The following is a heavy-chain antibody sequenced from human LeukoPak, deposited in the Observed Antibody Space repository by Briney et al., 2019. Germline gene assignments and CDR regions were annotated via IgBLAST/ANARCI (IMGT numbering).Heavy chain of an antibody. CDR3: ARDRWELQGRAGFDY. Sequence: GASVKVSCKASGYTFTGYYMHWVRQAPGQGLEWMGWINPNSGGTNYAQKFQGRVTMTRDTSISTAYMELSRLRSDDTAVYYCARDRWELQGRAGFDYWGQGTLVTVSS. V-gene: IGHV1-2*02. D-gene: IGHD1-26*01. CDR2: INPNSGGT. CDR1: GYTFTGYY. J-gene: IGHJ4*02.